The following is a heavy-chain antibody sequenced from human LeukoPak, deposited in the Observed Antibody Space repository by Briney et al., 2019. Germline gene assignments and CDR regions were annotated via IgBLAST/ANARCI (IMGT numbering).Heavy chain of an antibody. CDR2: IYYSGST. CDR1: GGSVNSFS. J-gene: IGHJ4*02. Sequence: TSETLSLTCGVSGGSVNSFSWSWIRQPPGKGLEWIGSIYYSGSTYYNPSLKSRVTISVDTSKNHFSLKLSSVTAADTAVYYCARSGSGYLRYYFDYWGQGTLVTVSS. V-gene: IGHV4-59*02. CDR3: ARSGSGYLRYYFDY. D-gene: IGHD5-12*01.